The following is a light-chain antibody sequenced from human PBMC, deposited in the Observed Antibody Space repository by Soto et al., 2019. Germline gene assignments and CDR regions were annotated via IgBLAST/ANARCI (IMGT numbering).Light chain of an antibody. V-gene: IGKV1-9*01. CDR2: TAS. Sequence: DIQLTQSPSFLSASVGDRVTITCRASQGISSYLAWYQQKPGKAPNLLIHTASTLQSGVPSRFSGSGSGTEFTLTISSLQPEDCATYYCQQRNSYPITCGQGTRLEIK. J-gene: IGKJ5*01. CDR1: QGISSY. CDR3: QQRNSYPIT.